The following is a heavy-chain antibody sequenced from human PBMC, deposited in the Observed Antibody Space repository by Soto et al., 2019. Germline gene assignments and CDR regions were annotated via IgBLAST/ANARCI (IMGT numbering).Heavy chain of an antibody. CDR3: ARDNIVVVPAAMRDYYYYYGMDV. Sequence: SVKVSCKASGGTFSSYAISWVRQAPGQGLEWMGGIIPIFGTANYAQKFQGRVTITADKSTSTAYMELSSLRSEDTAVYYCARDNIVVVPAAMRDYYYYYGMDVWGQGTPVTVSS. CDR2: IIPIFGTA. D-gene: IGHD2-2*01. V-gene: IGHV1-69*06. J-gene: IGHJ6*02. CDR1: GGTFSSYA.